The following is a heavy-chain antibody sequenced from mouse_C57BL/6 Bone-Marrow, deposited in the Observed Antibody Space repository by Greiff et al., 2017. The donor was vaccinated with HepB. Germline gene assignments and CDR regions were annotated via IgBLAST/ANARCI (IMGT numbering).Heavy chain of an antibody. CDR2: IDPENGDT. CDR1: GFNIKDGY. D-gene: IGHD2-3*01. V-gene: IGHV14-4*01. J-gene: IGHJ4*01. CDR3: TTVDGYYYAMDY. Sequence: EVQLQQSGAELVRPGASVKLSCTASGFNIKDGYMHWVKQRPEQGLEWIGWIDPENGDTEYASKFQGKATITADTSSNTAYLQLSSLTSEDTAVYYCTTVDGYYYAMDYWGQGTSVTVSS.